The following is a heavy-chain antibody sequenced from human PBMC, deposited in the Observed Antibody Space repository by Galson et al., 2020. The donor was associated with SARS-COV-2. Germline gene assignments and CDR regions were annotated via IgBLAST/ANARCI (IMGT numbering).Heavy chain of an antibody. CDR1: GFTFSGSA. D-gene: IGHD5-18*01. J-gene: IGHJ6*02. Sequence: QLGESLKISCAASGFTFSGSAMHWVRQASGKGLEWVGRIRSKANSYATAYAASVKGRFTISRDDSKNTAYLQMNSLKTEDTAVYYCTRSSRSDTAMVISYYYYCMDVWGQGTTVTVSS. V-gene: IGHV3-73*01. CDR3: TRSSRSDTAMVISYYYYCMDV. CDR2: IRSKANSYAT.